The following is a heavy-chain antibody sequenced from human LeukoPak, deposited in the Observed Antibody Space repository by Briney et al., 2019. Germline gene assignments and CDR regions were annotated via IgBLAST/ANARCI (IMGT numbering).Heavy chain of an antibody. Sequence: SETLSLTCTVSGGSISSYYWSWIRQPAGKGLEWIGRIYTSGSTNYNPSLKSRVTMSVDTSKNLFSLKLSSVTAADTAVYYCARSVAGTHYYYYYMDVWGKGTTVTVSS. CDR3: ARSVAGTHYYYYYMDV. CDR2: IYTSGST. J-gene: IGHJ6*03. D-gene: IGHD6-19*01. V-gene: IGHV4-4*07. CDR1: GGSISSYY.